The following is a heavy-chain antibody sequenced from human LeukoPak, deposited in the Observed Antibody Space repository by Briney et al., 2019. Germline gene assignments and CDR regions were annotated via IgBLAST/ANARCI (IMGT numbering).Heavy chain of an antibody. Sequence: GGSLRLSCAASGFTFSNYWMHWVRQAPGKGLVWVSRINNDGSNIDGSITTYADSVKGRFTISRDNAKNTMYLHMNSLRAEDTAVYYCVRARGSSYDLNFDNWGQGTLVTVSP. D-gene: IGHD5-18*01. V-gene: IGHV3-74*01. CDR3: VRARGSSYDLNFDN. CDR2: INNDGSNIDGSIT. J-gene: IGHJ4*02. CDR1: GFTFSNYW.